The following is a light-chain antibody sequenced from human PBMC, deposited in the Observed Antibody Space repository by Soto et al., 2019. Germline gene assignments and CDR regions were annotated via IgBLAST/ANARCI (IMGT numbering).Light chain of an antibody. J-gene: IGLJ3*02. V-gene: IGLV2-8*01. CDR2: EVS. CDR1: SSDVGGYNY. Sequence: QPVLTQPPSASGSPGQSVTISCTGTSSDVGGYNYVSWYQQHPGKAPKLMIYEVSKRPSGVPDRFSGSKSGNTASLTVSGLQAEDEADYYCSSYAGSNILVFGGGTQLTVL. CDR3: SSYAGSNILV.